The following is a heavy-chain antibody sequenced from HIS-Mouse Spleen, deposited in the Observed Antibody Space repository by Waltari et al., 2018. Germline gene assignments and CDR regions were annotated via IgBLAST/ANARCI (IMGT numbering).Heavy chain of an antibody. V-gene: IGHV4-39*07. CDR1: GGSISSSSYY. CDR2: IYYSGST. J-gene: IGHJ2*01. D-gene: IGHD6-13*01. CDR3: AREIPYSSSWYDWYFDL. Sequence: QLQLQESGPGLVKPSETLSLTCTVSGGSISSSSYYWGWIRQPPGKGLEWIGGIYYSGSTYYNPSRKSRVTISVDTSKNQFSLKRSSVTAADTAVYYCAREIPYSSSWYDWYFDLWGRGTLVTVSS.